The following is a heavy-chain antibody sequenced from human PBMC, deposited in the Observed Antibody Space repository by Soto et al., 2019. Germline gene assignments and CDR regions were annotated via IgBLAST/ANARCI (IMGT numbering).Heavy chain of an antibody. CDR2: IIPIFGTA. CDR1: GGTFSSYA. Sequence: QVQLVQSGAEVKKPGSSVEVSCKASGGTFSSYAISWVRQAPGQGLEWMGGIIPIFGTANYAQKFQGRVTITADKSTSTAYMELSSLRSEDTAVYYCARVYSPGDYVGWFDPWGQGTLVTVSS. D-gene: IGHD4-17*01. CDR3: ARVYSPGDYVGWFDP. V-gene: IGHV1-69*06. J-gene: IGHJ5*02.